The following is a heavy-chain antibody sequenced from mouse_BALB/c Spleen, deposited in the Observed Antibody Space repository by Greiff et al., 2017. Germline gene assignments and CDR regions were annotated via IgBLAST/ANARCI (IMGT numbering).Heavy chain of an antibody. CDR1: GFSLTSYG. D-gene: IGHD4-1*01. CDR3: ARDEPLGHWFAY. J-gene: IGHJ3*01. Sequence: VKLQESGPGLVAPSQSLSITCTVSGFSLTSYGVHWVRQPPGKGLEWLGVIWAGGSTNYNSALMSRLSISKDNSKSQVFLKMNSLQTDDTAMYYCARDEPLGHWFAYWGQGTLVTVSA. CDR2: IWAGGST. V-gene: IGHV2-9*02.